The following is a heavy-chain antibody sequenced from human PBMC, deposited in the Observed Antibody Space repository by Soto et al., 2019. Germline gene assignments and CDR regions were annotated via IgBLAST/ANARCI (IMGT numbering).Heavy chain of an antibody. D-gene: IGHD3-3*01. J-gene: IGHJ4*02. V-gene: IGHV3-30*18. CDR3: AKDGPKWLLWDY. Sequence: HVQLVESGGGVVQPGRSLRLSCAASGISFSNYGMHWVRQAPGKGLEWVAVISYDGNKKYYGDSVKGRFTISRDNSRNTLYLQMNSLRAEDTAVYYCAKDGPKWLLWDYWGQGTLVTVSS. CDR2: ISYDGNKK. CDR1: GISFSNYG.